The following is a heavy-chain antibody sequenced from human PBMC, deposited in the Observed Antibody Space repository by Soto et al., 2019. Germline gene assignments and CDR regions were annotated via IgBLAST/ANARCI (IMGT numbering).Heavy chain of an antibody. CDR3: ARDRYSSGWLDAFDI. Sequence: EVQLVESGGGLVQPGGSLRLSCAASGFTVSSNYMSWVRQAPGKGLEWVSVIFTVGSTYYADSVKGRFTISRHSSKNTVYLQMNSLRAEDTAVYYCARDRYSSGWLDAFDIWGQGTMVTVSS. CDR1: GFTVSSNY. V-gene: IGHV3-53*04. J-gene: IGHJ3*02. D-gene: IGHD6-19*01. CDR2: IFTVGST.